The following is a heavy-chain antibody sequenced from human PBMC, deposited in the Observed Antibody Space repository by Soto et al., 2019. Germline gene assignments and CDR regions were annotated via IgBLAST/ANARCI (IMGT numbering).Heavy chain of an antibody. CDR3: ARDKSLPADLRDDYSYYGMDV. CDR1: GYNFIRCG. D-gene: IGHD3-16*02. V-gene: IGHV1-18*04. CDR2: INAYNGDT. Sequence: ASVKVSCKASGYNFIRCGISWVRQAPGQGLEWMGWINAYNGDTNSAENLQGRVTMTTDTATSTAYMELTSLRSDDTAVYYCARDKSLPADLRDDYSYYGMDVWGQGTTVTVSS. J-gene: IGHJ6*02.